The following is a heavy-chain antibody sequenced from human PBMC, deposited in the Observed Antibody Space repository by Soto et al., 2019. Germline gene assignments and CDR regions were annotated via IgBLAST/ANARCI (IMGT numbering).Heavy chain of an antibody. CDR3: ARSPTDENWFDP. V-gene: IGHV4-30-2*01. CDR2: IYHSGST. Sequence: SETLSLTCAVSGGSISSGGYSWSWIRQPPGKGLEWIGYIYHSGSTYYNPSLKSRVTISVDRSKNQFSLKLSSVTAADTAVYYCARSPTDENWFDPWGQGTLVTVSS. J-gene: IGHJ5*02. D-gene: IGHD4-4*01. CDR1: GGSISSGGYS.